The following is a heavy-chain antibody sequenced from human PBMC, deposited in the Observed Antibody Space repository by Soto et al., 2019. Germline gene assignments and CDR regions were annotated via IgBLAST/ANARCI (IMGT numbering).Heavy chain of an antibody. V-gene: IGHV4-59*11. J-gene: IGHJ5*02. Sequence: SETLSLTCAVSSDSTSTHNWSWIRQTPGKGLEWIGYIFNIGTTSYNPSLWGRVSISMDTSKNQFSLELNSVTAADTAVYFCARRAVAVDALREDNWFDPWGQGTLVTVSS. CDR2: IFNIGTT. CDR3: ARRAVAVDALREDNWFDP. CDR1: SDSTSTHN. D-gene: IGHD2-8*02.